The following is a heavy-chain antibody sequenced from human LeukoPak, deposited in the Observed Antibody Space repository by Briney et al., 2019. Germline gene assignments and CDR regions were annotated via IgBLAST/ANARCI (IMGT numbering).Heavy chain of an antibody. CDR1: GGSISSYY. V-gene: IGHV4-34*01. CDR2: INHSGST. D-gene: IGHD4-17*01. J-gene: IGHJ4*02. CDR3: ARTYGDYGE. Sequence: SETLSLTCTVSGGSISSYYWSWIRQPPGKGLEWIGEINHSGSTNYNPSLKSRVTISVDTSKNQFSLKLSSVTAADTAVYYCARTYGDYGEWGQGTLVTVSS.